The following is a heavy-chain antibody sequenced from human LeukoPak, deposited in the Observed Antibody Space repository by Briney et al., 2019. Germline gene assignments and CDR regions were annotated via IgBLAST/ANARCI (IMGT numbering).Heavy chain of an antibody. CDR1: GGSISSSSYY. CDR3: ARQGSVVVIAID. CDR2: IYYSGST. V-gene: IGHV4-39*01. Sequence: SETLSLTCTVSGGSISSSSYYWGWIRQPPGKGLEWIGSIYYSGSTYYNPSLKSRVTISVDTSKNQFSLKLSSVTAADTAVYYCARQGSVVVIAIDWGQGTLVTVSS. D-gene: IGHD2-21*01. J-gene: IGHJ4*02.